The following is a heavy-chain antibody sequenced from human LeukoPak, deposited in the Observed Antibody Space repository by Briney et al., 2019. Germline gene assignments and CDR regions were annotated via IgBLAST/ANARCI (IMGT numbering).Heavy chain of an antibody. CDR1: GYTFTSYD. V-gene: IGHV1-8*03. J-gene: IGHJ6*02. CDR2: MNPNSGNT. D-gene: IGHD6-19*01. Sequence: ASVKVSCKASGYTFTSYDINWVRQATGQGLEWMGWMNPNSGNTGYAQKFQGRVTITRNTSISTAYMELSSLRSEDTAVYYCATEHSSGWVRPYYYYGMDVWGQGTTVTVSS. CDR3: ATEHSSGWVRPYYYYGMDV.